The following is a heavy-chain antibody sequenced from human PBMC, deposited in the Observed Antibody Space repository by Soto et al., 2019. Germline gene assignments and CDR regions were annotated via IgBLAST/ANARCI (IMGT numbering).Heavy chain of an antibody. D-gene: IGHD6-19*01. CDR1: GFTFSSYW. Sequence: PVGSLRLSCAASGFTFSSYWMSWVRQAPGKGLEWVANIKQDGSEKYYVDSVKGRFTISRDNAKNSLYLQMNSLRAEDTAVYYCARDSHSSGWTNWFDPWGQGTLVTVSA. CDR2: IKQDGSEK. J-gene: IGHJ5*02. CDR3: ARDSHSSGWTNWFDP. V-gene: IGHV3-7*03.